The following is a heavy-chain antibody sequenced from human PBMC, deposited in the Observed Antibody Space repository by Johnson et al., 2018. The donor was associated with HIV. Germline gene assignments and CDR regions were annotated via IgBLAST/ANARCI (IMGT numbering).Heavy chain of an antibody. CDR2: ISGSGGST. V-gene: IGHV3-23*04. D-gene: IGHD2/OR15-2a*01. Sequence: VQLVESGGGVVRPGGSLRLSCAASGFTFDDYGMSWVRQAPGKGLEWVSAISGSGGSTYHADSVKGRFTISRDNPKKTLYLQMNSLRADDTAVYNCAVEGARNPDGFDIWGQGTTVTVSS. CDR1: GFTFDDYG. CDR3: AVEGARNPDGFDI. J-gene: IGHJ3*02.